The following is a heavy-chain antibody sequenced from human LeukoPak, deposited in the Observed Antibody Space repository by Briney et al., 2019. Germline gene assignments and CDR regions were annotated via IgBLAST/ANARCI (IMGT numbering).Heavy chain of an antibody. CDR1: GLTFNSYE. CDR2: INSDGSST. V-gene: IGHV3-74*01. J-gene: IGHJ4*02. Sequence: GGSLRLSCAASGLTFNSYEIHWVRQAPGKGLVWVSRINSDGSSTTYADSVRGRFTIPRDNAKNTLYLQMNSLRAEDTAVYYCASTVGPNYFDSWGQGTLVTVSS. CDR3: ASTVGPNYFDS.